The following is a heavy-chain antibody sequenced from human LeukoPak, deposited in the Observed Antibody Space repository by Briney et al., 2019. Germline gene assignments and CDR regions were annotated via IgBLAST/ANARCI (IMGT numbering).Heavy chain of an antibody. V-gene: IGHV3-11*01. CDR1: GFTFSDYY. CDR3: ARDLAVAGY. J-gene: IGHJ4*02. D-gene: IGHD6-19*01. CDR2: ITDSGRSM. Sequence: GGSLRLSCAASGFTFSDYYTAWLRQAPGKGLEWVSYITDSGRSMYYTDSVKGRFTISRDNSKNSLYLQMNNLRDEDTAVYYCARDLAVAGYWGQGTLVTVSS.